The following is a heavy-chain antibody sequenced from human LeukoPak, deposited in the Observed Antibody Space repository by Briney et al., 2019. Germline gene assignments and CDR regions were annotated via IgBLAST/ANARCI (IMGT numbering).Heavy chain of an antibody. J-gene: IGHJ5*01. CDR2: ISTTSGYI. V-gene: IGHV3-21*01. CDR1: GFIFSSSS. D-gene: IGHD3-3*01. CDR3: ARDLWFWSCNPHDIFIRDDS. Sequence: GGSLRLSCVASGFIFSSSSIKWVRQAPGKGLEWVSSISTTSGYISYTDSVKGRFTISRDNAKNSLYLQMNSLRAEDTAVYYCARDLWFWSCNPHDIFIRDDSWGPGTLVTVSS.